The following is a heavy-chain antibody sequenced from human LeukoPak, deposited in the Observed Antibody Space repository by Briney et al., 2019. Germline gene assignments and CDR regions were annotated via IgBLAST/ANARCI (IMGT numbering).Heavy chain of an antibody. Sequence: QPGGSLRLSCAASGFTFDDYAMHWVRQAPGKGLEWVSGISWNSGSIGYADSVKGRFTISRDNAKNSLYLQMNSLRAEDTALYYCAKAGATTYYFDYWGQGTLVNVSS. CDR3: AKAGATTYYFDY. CDR1: GFTFDDYA. J-gene: IGHJ4*02. D-gene: IGHD1-26*01. V-gene: IGHV3-9*01. CDR2: ISWNSGSI.